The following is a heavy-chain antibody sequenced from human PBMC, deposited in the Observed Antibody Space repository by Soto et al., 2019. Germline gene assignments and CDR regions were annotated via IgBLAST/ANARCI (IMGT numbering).Heavy chain of an antibody. CDR1: GFTFSSYG. CDR3: ARGSDLYSSSWSDYFDY. D-gene: IGHD6-13*01. J-gene: IGHJ4*02. V-gene: IGHV3-33*01. CDR2: IWYDGSNK. Sequence: PGGSLRLSXAASGFTFSSYGMHWVRQAPGKGLEWVAVIWYDGSNKYYADSVKGRFTISRDNSKNTLYLQMNSLRAEDTAVYYCARGSDLYSSSWSDYFDYWGQGTLVTVS.